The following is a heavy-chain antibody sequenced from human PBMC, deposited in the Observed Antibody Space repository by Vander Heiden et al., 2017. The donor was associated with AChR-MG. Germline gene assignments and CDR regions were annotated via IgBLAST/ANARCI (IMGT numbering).Heavy chain of an antibody. D-gene: IGHD3-3*01. Sequence: QVQLVQSGAEVQKPGASAKASCKASPATFSSYANTWVREAPGQGLEWMGGIIPIFGTANYAQKLQGRVTITAEESTSTAYMELSSLRSEDTAVYYCARDHNRQPLTIFGVVPYYYYMDVWGKGTTVTVSS. CDR3: ARDHNRQPLTIFGVVPYYYYMDV. V-gene: IGHV1-69*01. CDR2: IIPIFGTA. CDR1: PATFSSYA. J-gene: IGHJ6*03.